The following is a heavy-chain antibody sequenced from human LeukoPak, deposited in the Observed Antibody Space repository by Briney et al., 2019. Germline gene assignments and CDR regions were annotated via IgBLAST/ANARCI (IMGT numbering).Heavy chain of an antibody. V-gene: IGHV3-23*01. CDR1: GFTFSSYA. CDR2: ITASGGNT. J-gene: IGHJ5*02. CDR3: AKADTMVRGVIIVWFDP. Sequence: GGSLRLSCAASGFTFSSYAMSWVRQAPGKGLEWVSGITASGGNTYYADSVKGRFTISRDNSKNTLYLQMDSLRAEDTAVYYCAKADTMVRGVIIVWFDPWGQGTLVTVSS. D-gene: IGHD3-10*01.